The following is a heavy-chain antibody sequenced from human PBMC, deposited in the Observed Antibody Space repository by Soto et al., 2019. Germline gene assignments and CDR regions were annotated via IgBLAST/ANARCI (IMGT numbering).Heavy chain of an antibody. J-gene: IGHJ5*02. CDR2: IYYSGKT. CDR1: GGYVSSGSYF. Sequence: PSETLSLTCSVSSGHVVSGGYVSSGSYFWSWIRRPPGKDLEFIGYIYYSGKTYYNPSLKSRVTMSLDTSKNPFSLNLSSVNTADTAVYYCARMRFGTVPHWFDPWGQGTLVTVSS. CDR3: ARMRFGTVPHWFDP. V-gene: IGHV4-61*01. D-gene: IGHD1-1*01.